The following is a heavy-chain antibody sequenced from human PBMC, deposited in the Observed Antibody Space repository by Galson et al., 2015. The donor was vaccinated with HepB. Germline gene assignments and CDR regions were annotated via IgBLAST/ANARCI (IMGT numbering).Heavy chain of an antibody. CDR1: GYTFTSSG. V-gene: IGHV1-18*04. CDR2: ISAYNGNT. Sequence: SVKVSCKASGYTFTSSGISWVRQAPGQGLEWMGWISAYNGNTNYAQKLQGRVTMTTDTSTSTAYMELRSLRSDDTAVYYCARDRPYDSSGYYYDYWGQGTLVTVSS. CDR3: ARDRPYDSSGYYYDY. D-gene: IGHD3-22*01. J-gene: IGHJ4*02.